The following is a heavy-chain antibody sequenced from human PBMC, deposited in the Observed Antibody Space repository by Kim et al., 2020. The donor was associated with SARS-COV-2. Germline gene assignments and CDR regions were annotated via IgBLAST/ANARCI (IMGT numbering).Heavy chain of an antibody. J-gene: IGHJ2*01. CDR2: VSRDGGNE. V-gene: IGHV3-43*02. Sequence: GGSLRLSCAASGFTFGAYFIHWFRQPPGKGLEWVALVSRDGGNEYSADSVKGRFTVSRDNTKNTASLQMNSLKPEDTAVYYCARELNGKDFDL. CDR1: GFTFGAYF. CDR3: ARELNGKDFDL.